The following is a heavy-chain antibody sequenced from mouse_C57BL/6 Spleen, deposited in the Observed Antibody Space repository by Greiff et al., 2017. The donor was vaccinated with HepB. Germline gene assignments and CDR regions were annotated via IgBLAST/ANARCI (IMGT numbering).Heavy chain of an antibody. D-gene: IGHD2-4*01. J-gene: IGHJ3*01. V-gene: IGHV1-64*01. CDR2: IHPNSGST. CDR3: AIEGGVYYDYDVGFAY. Sequence: QVQLQQPGAELVKPGASVKLSCKASGYTFTSYWMHWVKQRPGQGLEWIGMIHPNSGSTNYNEKFKSKATLTVDKSSSTAYMQLSSLTSEDSAVYYCAIEGGVYYDYDVGFAYWGQGTLVTVSA. CDR1: GYTFTSYW.